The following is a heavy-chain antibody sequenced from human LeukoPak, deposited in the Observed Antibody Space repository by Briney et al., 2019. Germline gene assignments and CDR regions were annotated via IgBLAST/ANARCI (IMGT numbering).Heavy chain of an antibody. CDR2: ISSGSATI. J-gene: IGHJ4*02. V-gene: IGHV3-48*02. Sequence: PGGSLRLSCSASGFKFSSYSMNWVRQAPGKGLEWVSYISSGSATIYYADSVKGRFTISRDNAKESLYLQMSSLRDEDTAVYYWARDRGVTTRPRGYFDYWGQGALVTVSS. CDR1: GFKFSSYS. CDR3: ARDRGVTTRPRGYFDY. D-gene: IGHD1-1*01.